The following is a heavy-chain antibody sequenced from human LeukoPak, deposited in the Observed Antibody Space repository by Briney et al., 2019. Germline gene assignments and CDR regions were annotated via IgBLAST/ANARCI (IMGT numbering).Heavy chain of an antibody. CDR1: GYTFTGYY. D-gene: IGHD6-6*01. CDR2: INPNSGGT. J-gene: IGHJ4*02. V-gene: IGHV1-2*02. Sequence: GASVKVSCKASGYTFTGYYMHWVRQAPGQGLEWMGWINPNSGGTNYAQKFQGRVTMTRDTSISTAYMELSRLRSDGTAVYYCARDGVEYSSSSAVYWGQGTLVTVSS. CDR3: ARDGVEYSSSSAVY.